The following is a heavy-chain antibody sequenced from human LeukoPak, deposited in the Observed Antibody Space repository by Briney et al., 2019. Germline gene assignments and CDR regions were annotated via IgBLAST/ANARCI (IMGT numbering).Heavy chain of an antibody. CDR1: GYIFTGYY. CDR3: ARDLYRSGYGFDY. V-gene: IGHV1-2*02. Sequence: ASVKVSCKASGYIFTGYYMHWVRQPPGQGLEGMGWINHNCGSTNYAQKFQERLNMTREMSISTADMELSRRRSDDTAVYYCARDLYRSGYGFDYWGQGTLVTVSS. CDR2: INHNCGST. D-gene: IGHD5-12*01. J-gene: IGHJ4*02.